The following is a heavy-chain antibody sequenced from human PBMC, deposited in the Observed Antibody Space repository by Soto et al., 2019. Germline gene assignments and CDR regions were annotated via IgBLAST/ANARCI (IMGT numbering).Heavy chain of an antibody. CDR1: GGSISSYY. CDR2: IYYSGST. J-gene: IGHJ4*02. V-gene: IGHV4-59*01. Sequence: SETLSLTCTVSGGSISSYYWSWIRQPPGKGLEWIGYIYYSGSTNYNPSLKSRVTISVDTSKNQFSLKLSSVTAADTAVYYCARYIMITFGGVITLEYFDYWGQGTLVTVSS. CDR3: ARYIMITFGGVITLEYFDY. D-gene: IGHD3-16*02.